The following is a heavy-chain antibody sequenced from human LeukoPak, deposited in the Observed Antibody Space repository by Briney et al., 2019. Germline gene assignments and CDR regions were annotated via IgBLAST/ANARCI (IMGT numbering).Heavy chain of an antibody. V-gene: IGHV4-39*01. Sequence: SETLSLTCIVSGGSISSSSYYWGWIRQPPGKGLEWIGSIYYSGSTYYNPSLKSRVTISVDTSKNQFSLKLSSVTAADTAVYYCAISYYDFWSGHHTKNWFDPWGQGTLVTVSS. CDR2: IYYSGST. J-gene: IGHJ5*02. CDR1: GGSISSSSYY. CDR3: AISYYDFWSGHHTKNWFDP. D-gene: IGHD3-3*01.